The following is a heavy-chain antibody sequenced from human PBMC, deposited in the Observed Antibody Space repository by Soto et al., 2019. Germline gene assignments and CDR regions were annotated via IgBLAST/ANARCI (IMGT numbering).Heavy chain of an antibody. J-gene: IGHJ6*02. CDR1: VYIFSSHG. V-gene: IGHV1-46*01. CDR3: ERDVSGQGPPYVLAV. D-gene: IGHD3-10*02. CDR2: INPGGGRT. Sequence: SAVKVSCKASVYIFSSHGIYWVRQAPGQGLQWMGIINPGGGRTAYAQKFQGRVTLTRDMSTSTVYMELTSLTYDDTAVYYCERDVSGQGPPYVLAVWAHGTTVPVSS.